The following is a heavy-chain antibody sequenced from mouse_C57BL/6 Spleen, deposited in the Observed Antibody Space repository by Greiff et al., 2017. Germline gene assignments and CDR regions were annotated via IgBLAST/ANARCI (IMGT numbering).Heavy chain of an antibody. CDR2: IDPSDSYT. V-gene: IGHV1-69*01. CDR3: ARGNVYWYFGV. CDR1: GYTFTSYW. J-gene: IGHJ1*03. Sequence: QVQLQQPGAELVMPGASVKLSCKASGYTFTSYWMHWVKQRPGQGLEWIGEIDPSDSYTNYNQKFKGKSTLTVDKSSSTAYMQLSSLTSEDSAVYYCARGNVYWYFGVWGTGTTVTVSS.